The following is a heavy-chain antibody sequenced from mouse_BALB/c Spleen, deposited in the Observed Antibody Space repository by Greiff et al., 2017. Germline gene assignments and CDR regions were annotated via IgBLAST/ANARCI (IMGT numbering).Heavy chain of an antibody. J-gene: IGHJ3*01. CDR2: ISSGGST. Sequence: EVKLMESGGGLVKPGGSLKLSCAASGFTFSSYAMSWVRQTPEKRLEWVASISSGGSTYYPDSVKGRFTISRDNARNILYLQMSSLRSEDTAMYYCARGGDYSWFAYWGQGTLVTVSA. V-gene: IGHV5-6-5*01. D-gene: IGHD1-1*01. CDR1: GFTFSSYA. CDR3: ARGGDYSWFAY.